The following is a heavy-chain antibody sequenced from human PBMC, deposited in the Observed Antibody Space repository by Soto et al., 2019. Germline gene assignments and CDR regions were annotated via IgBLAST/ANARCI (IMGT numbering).Heavy chain of an antibody. J-gene: IGHJ6*02. V-gene: IGHV5-51*01. D-gene: IGHD4-4*01. CDR2: IYPGDSDT. CDR1: GYSFTSYW. CDR3: ARRSNQNYYYYGMDV. Sequence: GESLKISCKGSGYSFTSYWIGWVRQMPGKGLEWMGIIYPGDSDTRYSPSFQGQVTISADKSISTAYLQWSSLKASDTAMYYCARRSNQNYYYYGMDVWGQGTTVTVSS.